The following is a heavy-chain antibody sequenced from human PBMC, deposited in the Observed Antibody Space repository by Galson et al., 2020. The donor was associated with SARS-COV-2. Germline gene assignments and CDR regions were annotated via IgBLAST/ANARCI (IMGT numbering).Heavy chain of an antibody. CDR1: GFSLSTTGVG. J-gene: IGHJ4*02. CDR2: IYWDDDK. V-gene: IGHV2-5*02. D-gene: IGHD4-4*01. CDR3: ARRPVGNPFDY. Sequence: SGPTLVKPTQTLTLTCTFSGFSLSTTGVGVGWIRQPPGKALEWLALIYWDDDKRYSPSLKSRLTITKDTSKNQVVLTMTNMDPVDTATYYCARRPVGNPFDYWGQGTLVTVSS.